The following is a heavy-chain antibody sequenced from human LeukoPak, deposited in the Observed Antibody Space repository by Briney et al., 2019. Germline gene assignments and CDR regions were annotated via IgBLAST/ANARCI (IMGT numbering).Heavy chain of an antibody. CDR1: GFTFSSYA. CDR3: AKERITMVRGVTDYYMDV. J-gene: IGHJ6*03. V-gene: IGHV3-64*01. D-gene: IGHD3-10*01. Sequence: GGSLRLSCAASGFTFSSYAMHWVRQAPGKGLEYVSAISSNGGSTYYANSVKGRFTISRDNSKNTLYLQMNSLRAEDTAVYYCAKERITMVRGVTDYYMDVWGKGTTVTVSS. CDR2: ISSNGGST.